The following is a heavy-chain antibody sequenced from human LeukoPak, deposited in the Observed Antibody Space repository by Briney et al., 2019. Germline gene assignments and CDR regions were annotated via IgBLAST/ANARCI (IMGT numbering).Heavy chain of an antibody. Sequence: PGESLSLSCAASGFTFSSYWMHWVRHPPAKGLVLVSHINSDGGSTTYDDSAKGRFTISRDNAKNTLYLQMNSMRAEDTAVYYCARGDGLYNYNSSGYQNWSDPWGQGTLVTVSS. J-gene: IGHJ5*02. D-gene: IGHD3-22*01. CDR2: INSDGGST. V-gene: IGHV3-74*01. CDR1: GFTFSSYW. CDR3: ARGDGLYNYNSSGYQNWSDP.